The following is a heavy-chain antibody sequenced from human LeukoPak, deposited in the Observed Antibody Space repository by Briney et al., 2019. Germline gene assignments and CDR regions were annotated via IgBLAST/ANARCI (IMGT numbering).Heavy chain of an antibody. CDR3: ARGDGAYNYGYYFDY. J-gene: IGHJ4*02. CDR2: MYHSGIA. V-gene: IGHV4-59*01. Sequence: PSETLSLTCTVSRGSIITYYWGWIRQPPGKRLEYLGYMYHSGIANYNPSLKSRVTISVDTSKNQFSLNLTSVTAADTAMYYCARGDGAYNYGYYFDYWGQGTLVTVSS. CDR1: RGSIITYY. D-gene: IGHD5-18*01.